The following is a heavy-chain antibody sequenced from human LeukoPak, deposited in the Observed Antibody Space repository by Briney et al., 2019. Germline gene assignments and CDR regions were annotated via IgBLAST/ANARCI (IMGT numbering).Heavy chain of an antibody. J-gene: IGHJ4*02. CDR1: GYTFTSDG. CDR3: VRDVRLGNFDY. D-gene: IGHD3-10*02. V-gene: IGHV1-18*01. Sequence: ASVTVSCKASGYTFTSDGISWVRQAPGQGLEWMGWISTNNGATNYAPNLQGRITVTTDESTTTVYMELRSLRSDDTALYYCVRDVRLGNFDYWGQGTVVTVSS. CDR2: ISTNNGAT.